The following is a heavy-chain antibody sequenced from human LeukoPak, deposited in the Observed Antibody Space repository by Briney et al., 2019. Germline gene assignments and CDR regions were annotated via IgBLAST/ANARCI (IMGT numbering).Heavy chain of an antibody. J-gene: IGHJ4*02. V-gene: IGHV3-23*01. Sequence: GGSLRLSCAASGFTFSSYATSWVRQAPGKGLEWVSAISGSGGSTYYADSVKGRFTISRDNSKNTLYLQMNSLRAEDTAVYYCAKVPYNYYDSSGYYYSFDYWGQGTLVTVSS. CDR1: GFTFSSYA. D-gene: IGHD3-22*01. CDR3: AKVPYNYYDSSGYYYSFDY. CDR2: ISGSGGST.